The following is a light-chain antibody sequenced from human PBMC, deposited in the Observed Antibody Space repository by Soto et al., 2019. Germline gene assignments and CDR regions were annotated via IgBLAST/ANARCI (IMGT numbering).Light chain of an antibody. J-gene: IGLJ2*01. CDR3: SSYTSCGPLDVV. CDR1: SSVIGAYDY. Sequence: QSVLTQPASVSGSPGQSITISCTGTSSVIGAYDYVSWYQQNPGKAPRLMIYEVSYRPSGVSNRFSGSKSGNMASLTIYGLQAEDEADYYCSSYTSCGPLDVVFGGGTKLTV. V-gene: IGLV2-14*01. CDR2: EVS.